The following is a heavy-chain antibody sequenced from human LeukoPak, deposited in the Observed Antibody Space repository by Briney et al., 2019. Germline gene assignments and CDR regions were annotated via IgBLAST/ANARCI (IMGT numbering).Heavy chain of an antibody. V-gene: IGHV4-39*01. D-gene: IGHD3-3*01. Sequence: SETLSLTCTVSGGSISSSSYYWGWIRQPPGKGLEWIGSIYYSGSTYYNPSLKSRVTISVDTSKNQFSLKLSSVTAADTAVYYCARLLTIFGVVRDWGQGTLVTVSS. CDR3: ARLLTIFGVVRD. CDR1: GGSISSSSYY. J-gene: IGHJ4*02. CDR2: IYYSGST.